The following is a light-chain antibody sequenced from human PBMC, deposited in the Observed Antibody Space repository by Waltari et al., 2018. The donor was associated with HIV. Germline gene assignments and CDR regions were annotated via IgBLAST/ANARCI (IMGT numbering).Light chain of an antibody. CDR1: DDRL. J-gene: IGLJ3*02. Sequence: SYELTQPPSVSVSPGQTARITCSGLDDRLGAWYQVKPGQAPIQVIDDDSDRPSGIPERFSGSNSGNTATLSITRVEVGDEADYYCQVWDSSSDHWVFGGGTKLTVL. CDR2: DDS. CDR3: QVWDSSSDHWV. V-gene: IGLV3-21*02.